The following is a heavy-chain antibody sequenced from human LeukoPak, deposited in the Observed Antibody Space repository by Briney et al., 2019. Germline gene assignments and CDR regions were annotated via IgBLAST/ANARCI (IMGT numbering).Heavy chain of an antibody. CDR3: ASGGSSSWYRWFDP. CDR2: ISYSGNT. D-gene: IGHD6-13*01. Sequence: SETLSLTCTVSGGSISSGGYYWGWIRQPPGKGLEWIGDISYSGNTYCNPSLKSRVTISVDTSKNQFSLKLSSVTATDTAVYYCASGGSSSWYRWFDPWGQGTLVTVSS. J-gene: IGHJ5*02. V-gene: IGHV4-39*01. CDR1: GGSISSGGYY.